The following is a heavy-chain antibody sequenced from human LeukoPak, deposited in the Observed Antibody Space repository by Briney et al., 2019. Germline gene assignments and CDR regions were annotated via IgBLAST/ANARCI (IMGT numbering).Heavy chain of an antibody. J-gene: IGHJ4*02. CDR3: ARRFGEYSFDY. D-gene: IGHD3-10*01. Sequence: GESLKISCKGARYSFTSSWIAWVRQMPGKGLEWMGIIYLGDSDTRYSPSFQGQVTISADKSISTAFLQWSSLKASDTAMYYCARRFGEYSFDYWGQGTLVTVSS. V-gene: IGHV5-51*01. CDR2: IYLGDSDT. CDR1: RYSFTSSW.